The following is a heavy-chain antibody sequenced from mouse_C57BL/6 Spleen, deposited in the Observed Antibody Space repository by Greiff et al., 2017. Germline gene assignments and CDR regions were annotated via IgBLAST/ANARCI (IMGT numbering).Heavy chain of an antibody. Sequence: QVQLQQPGAELVKPGASVKLSCKASGYTLTSYWMHWVKQRPGRGLEWIGRIDPNSGGTKYNAQFKSKATLTVDKPSSTAYMQHSRLTSGDSAVYYCERWRGWLGGWYFDVWGTGTTVTVSS. J-gene: IGHJ1*03. V-gene: IGHV1-72*01. CDR3: ERWRGWLGGWYFDV. D-gene: IGHD2-3*01. CDR2: IDPNSGGT. CDR1: GYTLTSYW.